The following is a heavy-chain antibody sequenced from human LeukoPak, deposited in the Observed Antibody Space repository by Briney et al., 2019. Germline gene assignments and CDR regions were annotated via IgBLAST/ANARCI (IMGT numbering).Heavy chain of an antibody. V-gene: IGHV4-39*01. Sequence: PSETLSLTCTVPGGSISSNSYYWGWIRQPPEKGLEWIGSIYYSGSTYYNPSLKSRVTISVDTSKNQFSLKLSSVTAADTAVYYCARNKYYYGSRNYGVPNWFDPWGQGTLVTVSS. CDR3: ARNKYYYGSRNYGVPNWFDP. CDR1: GGSISSNSYY. CDR2: IYYSGST. J-gene: IGHJ5*02. D-gene: IGHD3-10*01.